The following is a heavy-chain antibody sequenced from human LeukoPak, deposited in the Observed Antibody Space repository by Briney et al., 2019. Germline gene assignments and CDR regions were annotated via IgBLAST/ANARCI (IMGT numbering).Heavy chain of an antibody. Sequence: GGSLRLSYAASGFTFSSYSMNWVRQAPGKGLEWVSSIRSSSDYIFYADSVKGRFTISRDNAKNSLYLQMNSLRAEDTAVYYCARDGALYSMPTQGGWFDPWGQGTLVTVSS. CDR2: IRSSSDYI. D-gene: IGHD2/OR15-2a*01. CDR3: ARDGALYSMPTQGGWFDP. CDR1: GFTFSSYS. V-gene: IGHV3-21*01. J-gene: IGHJ5*02.